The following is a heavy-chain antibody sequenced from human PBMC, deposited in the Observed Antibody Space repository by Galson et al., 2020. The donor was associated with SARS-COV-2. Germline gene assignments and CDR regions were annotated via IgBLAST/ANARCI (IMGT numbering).Heavy chain of an antibody. CDR1: GFTLSSYW. J-gene: IGHJ3*02. V-gene: IGHV3-74*01. CDR2: IKSDGSTT. D-gene: IGHD3-16*01. CDR3: ARGGSITRNAFDM. Sequence: GESLKISCAASGFTLSSYWMHWVRQAPGKGLVWVSHIKSDGSTTTYADSVKGRITISRDNAQNTLYLQMINLRAEDTAVYYCARGGSITRNAFDMWGQGTMVTVSS.